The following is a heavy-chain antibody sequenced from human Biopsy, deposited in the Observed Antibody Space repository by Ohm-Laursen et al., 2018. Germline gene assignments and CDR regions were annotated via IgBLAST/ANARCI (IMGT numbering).Heavy chain of an antibody. V-gene: IGHV1-24*01. D-gene: IGHD1-1*01. CDR2: FAPENGKT. CDR1: GYTLTELS. Sequence: ASVKVSCKVSGYTLTELSMHWVRQAPGRGLEWMGGFAPENGKTIYAQKFQGRVTMTEDTSTDTAYMELSGLRSEDTAVYYYAADINVWNVNYWGQGTQVTASS. J-gene: IGHJ4*02. CDR3: AADINVWNVNY.